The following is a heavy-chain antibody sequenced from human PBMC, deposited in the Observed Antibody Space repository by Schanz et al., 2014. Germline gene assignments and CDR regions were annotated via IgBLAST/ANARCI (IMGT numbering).Heavy chain of an antibody. J-gene: IGHJ6*03. Sequence: QVHLVQSGAEVKKPGASVKVSCKASGYTFVSYSMHWVRQAPGQGLEWMGWMNPDSGNTGYAQKFQGRVTMTRNTSISTAYMELNSLTSEDTAVYYCARVSMEFERGKSYYYYMDVWGRGTTVTVSS. V-gene: IGHV1-8*02. CDR2: MNPDSGNT. CDR3: ARVSMEFERGKSYYYYMDV. D-gene: IGHD3-10*01. CDR1: GYTFVSYS.